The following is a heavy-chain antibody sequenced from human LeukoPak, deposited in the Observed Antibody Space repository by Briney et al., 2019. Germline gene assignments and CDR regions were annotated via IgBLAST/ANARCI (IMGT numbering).Heavy chain of an antibody. CDR3: ATEDPPGIAARGAKPFDY. D-gene: IGHD6-13*01. CDR1: GYTLTELS. CDR2: FDPEDGET. V-gene: IGHV1-24*01. Sequence: ASVKVSCKVSGYTLTELSMHWVRQAPGNGLEWMGGFDPEDGETVYAQKFQGRVTMTEDTSTDTAYMELSSLRSEDTAVYYCATEDPPGIAARGAKPFDYWGQGTLVTVSS. J-gene: IGHJ4*02.